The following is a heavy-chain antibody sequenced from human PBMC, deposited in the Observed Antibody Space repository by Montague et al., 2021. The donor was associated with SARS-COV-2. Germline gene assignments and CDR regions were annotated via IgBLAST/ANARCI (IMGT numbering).Heavy chain of an antibody. Sequence: SLRLSCAVSGFTFSSYAMHWVRQAPGKGLEWVAVISYDGNNKYYADSVKGRFTISRDNSKNTLYLQMNSLRAEDTAVYYCAKDWEDTFMWGGFDYWGQGTLVTVSS. CDR2: ISYDGNNK. V-gene: IGHV3-30*04. D-gene: IGHD5-18*01. CDR1: GFTFSSYA. J-gene: IGHJ4*02. CDR3: AKDWEDTFMWGGFDY.